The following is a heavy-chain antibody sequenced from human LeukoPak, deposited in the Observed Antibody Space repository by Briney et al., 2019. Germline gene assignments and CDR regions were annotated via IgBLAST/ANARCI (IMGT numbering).Heavy chain of an antibody. Sequence: PGGSLRLSCAVSGLTFSTYWMSWVRQALGKGLEWVANINQDATEKYYLDSVKGRFIISRDNAKNSLYLQMNSLRAEDTAVYYCARDVTSSSWYLGSGWFLYWFDPWGQGTLVTVSS. CDR1: GLTFSTYW. CDR3: ARDVTSSSWYLGSGWFLYWFDP. J-gene: IGHJ5*02. D-gene: IGHD6-13*01. V-gene: IGHV3-7*01. CDR2: INQDATEK.